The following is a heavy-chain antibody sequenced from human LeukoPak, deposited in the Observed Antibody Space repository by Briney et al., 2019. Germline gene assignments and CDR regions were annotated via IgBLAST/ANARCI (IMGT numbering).Heavy chain of an antibody. Sequence: GGSLRLSCEASGFTIYDYGMRRVPPGPGKGREGGVGINWNGATIGYVDSVKGRFTISGDTAKDSLYLQMNSLRAEDTALYYCASHTDYDSRGIAPWGQGALVTVSS. CDR1: GFTIYDYG. V-gene: IGHV3-20*04. J-gene: IGHJ5*02. D-gene: IGHD3-22*01. CDR2: INWNGATI. CDR3: ASHTDYDSRGIAP.